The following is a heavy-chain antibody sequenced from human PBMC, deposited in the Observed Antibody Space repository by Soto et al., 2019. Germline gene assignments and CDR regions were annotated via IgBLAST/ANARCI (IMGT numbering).Heavy chain of an antibody. D-gene: IGHD3-16*01. CDR1: GYTFNSYG. CDR3: ARGRSWGARDFDN. Sequence: QVQLVQSGGEVTRPGASVRVSRKASGYTFNSYGISWVRQAPGQGLEWMGWISSYNGHTDYARKFQGRVAMTTDISTNTVSMELRDLRSDDTAVYYCARGRSWGARDFDNWGQGTLVTVSS. V-gene: IGHV1-18*01. J-gene: IGHJ4*02. CDR2: ISSYNGHT.